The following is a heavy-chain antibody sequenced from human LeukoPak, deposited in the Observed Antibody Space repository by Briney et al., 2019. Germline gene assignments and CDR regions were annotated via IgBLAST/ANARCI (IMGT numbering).Heavy chain of an antibody. CDR2: IGIDSGNT. J-gene: IGHJ4*02. Sequence: PGGSLRLSFAASGFTFRDYNMNWVRQAPGKGLEWISYIGIDSGNTNYADSVKGRFTISGDKAKNLLYLQMNSLRVEDTAVYYCARDYKYAFDNWGQGTLVTVSS. CDR3: ARDYKYAFDN. CDR1: GFTFRDYN. V-gene: IGHV3-11*06. D-gene: IGHD5-24*01.